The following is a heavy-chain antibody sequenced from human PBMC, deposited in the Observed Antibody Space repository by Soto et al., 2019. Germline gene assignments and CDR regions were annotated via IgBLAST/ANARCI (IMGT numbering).Heavy chain of an antibody. CDR1: GYTLTELS. J-gene: IGHJ4*02. V-gene: IGHV1-24*01. CDR2: FDPEDGET. D-gene: IGHD6-6*01. Sequence: ASVKVSCKVSGYTLTELSMHWVRQAPGKGLEWMGGFDPEDGETIYAQKFQGRVTMTEDTSTDTAYMELSSLRSEDTAVYYCATTPYSSSSFDYWGQGTLVTVSS. CDR3: ATTPYSSSSFDY.